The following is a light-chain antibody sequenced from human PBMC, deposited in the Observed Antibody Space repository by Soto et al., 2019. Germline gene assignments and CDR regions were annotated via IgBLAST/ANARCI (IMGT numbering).Light chain of an antibody. CDR1: QSVSSN. V-gene: IGKV3-15*01. J-gene: IGKJ5*01. CDR2: GAS. Sequence: EIVMTQSPATLSVSPGERATLSCRASQSVSSNLAWYQQKPGQAPRLLIYGASTRATGIPARFSGSGSGTESNLTISSLQSEDFAVYYCQRYNNWPITFGQGTRLEIK. CDR3: QRYNNWPIT.